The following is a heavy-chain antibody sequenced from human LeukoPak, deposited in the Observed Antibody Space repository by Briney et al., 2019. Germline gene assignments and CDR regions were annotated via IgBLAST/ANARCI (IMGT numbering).Heavy chain of an antibody. CDR2: IYYSGST. Sequence: PSETLSLTCTVSGGSISSYYWSWIRQPPGKGLEWIGYIYYSGSTNHNPSLKSRVTISVDTSKNQFSLKLSSVTAADTAVYYCARTQPVGSYYYYYMDVWGKGTTVTVSS. CDR1: GGSISSYY. CDR3: ARTQPVGSYYYYYMDV. V-gene: IGHV4-59*01. J-gene: IGHJ6*03. D-gene: IGHD1-14*01.